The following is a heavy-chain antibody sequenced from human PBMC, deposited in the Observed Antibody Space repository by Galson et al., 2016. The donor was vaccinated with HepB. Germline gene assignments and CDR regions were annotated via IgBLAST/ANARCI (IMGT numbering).Heavy chain of an antibody. D-gene: IGHD5-18*01. V-gene: IGHV3-30*18. CDR2: ISYDGSNK. Sequence: SLRLSCAASGFTFSTYGMHWVRQAPGKGLDWVAVISYDGSNKYYADSVKGRFTISRDNSKNTLYLKMNSLRAEDTAVYYCAKDHGYSYGYLAYWGQGTPVTVSS. CDR3: AKDHGYSYGYLAY. J-gene: IGHJ4*02. CDR1: GFTFSTYG.